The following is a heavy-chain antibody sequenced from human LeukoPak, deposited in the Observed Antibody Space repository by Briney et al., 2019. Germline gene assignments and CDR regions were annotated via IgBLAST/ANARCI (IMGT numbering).Heavy chain of an antibody. D-gene: IGHD2-15*01. CDR1: GYTSTGYY. CDR3: ARGNSGGSHNYFDY. J-gene: IGHJ4*02. CDR2: INPNSGGT. V-gene: IGHV1-2*04. Sequence: ASVKVSCKASGYTSTGYYMHWVRQAPGQGLEWMGWINPNSGGTNYAQKFQGWVTMTRDTSISTAYMELSRLRSDDTAVYYCARGNSGGSHNYFDYWGQGTLVTVSS.